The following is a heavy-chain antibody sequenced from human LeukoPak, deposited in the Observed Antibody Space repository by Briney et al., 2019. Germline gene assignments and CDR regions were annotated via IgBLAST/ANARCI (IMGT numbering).Heavy chain of an antibody. CDR3: ARRGDGYNYGAAY. CDR2: IYPTDADT. D-gene: IGHD5-24*01. CDR1: GYRFTGYW. V-gene: IGHV5-51*01. Sequence: GESLKISCKASGYRFTGYWIGWVRQMPGKGLEWMGIIYPTDADTTYSPSFQGQVTISVNKSISTAFLEWSSLKASDTAIYYCARRGDGYNYGAAYWGQGTLVTVSS. J-gene: IGHJ4*02.